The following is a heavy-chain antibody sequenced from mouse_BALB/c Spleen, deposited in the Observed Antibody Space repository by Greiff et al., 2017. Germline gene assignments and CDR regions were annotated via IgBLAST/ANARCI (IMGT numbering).Heavy chain of an antibody. J-gene: IGHJ4*01. CDR1: GFTFSSYG. CDR2: INSNGGST. Sequence: EVQVVESGGGLVQPGGSLKLSCAASGFTFSSYGMSWVRQTPDKRLELVATINSNGGSTYYPDSVKGRFTISRDNAKNTLYLQMSSLKSEDTAMYYCARDVGYYRDRYAMDYWGQGTSVTVSS. V-gene: IGHV5-6-3*01. D-gene: IGHD2-14*01. CDR3: ARDVGYYRDRYAMDY.